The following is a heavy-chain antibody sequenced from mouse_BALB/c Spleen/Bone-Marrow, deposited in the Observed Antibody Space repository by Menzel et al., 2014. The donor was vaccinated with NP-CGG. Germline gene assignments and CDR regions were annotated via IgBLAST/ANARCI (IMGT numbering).Heavy chain of an antibody. V-gene: IGHV1S81*02. CDR3: TRSDGYYVPHWYFDV. CDR2: INPSNGGT. CDR1: GYTFTSYY. J-gene: IGHJ1*01. Sequence: QVHVKQSGAELVKPGASVKLSCKASGYTFTSYYMYWVKQRPGQGLEWIGEINPSNGGTNFNEKFKSKATLTADKSSSTAYMQLSSLTSEDSAVYYCTRSDGYYVPHWYFDVWGAGTTVTVSS. D-gene: IGHD2-3*01.